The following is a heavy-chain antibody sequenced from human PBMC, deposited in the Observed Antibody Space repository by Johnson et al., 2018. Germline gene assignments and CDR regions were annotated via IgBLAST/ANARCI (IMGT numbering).Heavy chain of an antibody. V-gene: IGHV4-34*01. D-gene: IGHD2-2*01. J-gene: IGHJ6*03. Sequence: VQLQQWGAGLLKPSETLSLTCAVYGGSFSGYYWSWIRQPPGKGLEWIGEINHSGSTTYNPSPKSRDTITVDTSKNMFSLKLSSVTAADTAWYYCARVGSSAAIALSYYYYYMDVWGKGTTVTVSS. CDR2: INHSGST. CDR3: ARVGSSAAIALSYYYYYMDV. CDR1: GGSFSGYY.